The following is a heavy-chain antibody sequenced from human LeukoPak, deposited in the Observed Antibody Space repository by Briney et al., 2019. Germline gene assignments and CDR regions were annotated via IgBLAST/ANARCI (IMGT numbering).Heavy chain of an antibody. Sequence: SETLSLTCAVYGGSFSGYYWSWIRQPPGKGLEWIGEINHSGSTNYNPSLKSRVTISIDTSKNHFSLKLSSVTAADTAVYYCARGGTISVAGTRAFDFWGQGTMVTVSS. CDR2: INHSGST. D-gene: IGHD6-19*01. J-gene: IGHJ3*01. CDR3: ARGGTISVAGTRAFDF. V-gene: IGHV4-34*01. CDR1: GGSFSGYY.